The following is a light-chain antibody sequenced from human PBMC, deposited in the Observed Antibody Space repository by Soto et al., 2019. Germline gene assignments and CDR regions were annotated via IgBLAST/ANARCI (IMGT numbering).Light chain of an antibody. CDR2: ASS. CDR3: QQSYTSPLT. V-gene: IGKV1-39*01. Sequence: DIQMTQSPSSVSASVGDRVTIACRAGQSVRSYLNWYQQKPGKAPNLLIYASSTLQSGVPSRFSGGGSGTDFPLTISSLQPEEFATYYCQQSYTSPLTFGGGTKVEI. CDR1: QSVRSY. J-gene: IGKJ4*01.